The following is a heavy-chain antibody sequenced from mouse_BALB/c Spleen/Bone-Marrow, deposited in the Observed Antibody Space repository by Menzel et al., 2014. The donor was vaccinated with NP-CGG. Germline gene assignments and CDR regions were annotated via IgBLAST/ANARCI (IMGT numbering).Heavy chain of an antibody. D-gene: IGHD2-10*02. CDR1: GFTFSDFY. CDR3: ARDVGYGNYFVY. Sequence: EVKLQESGGGLVQPGDSLRLSCATSGFTFSDFYMEWVRQPPGKRLEWIAASRNKAKYYTTEYSASVEGRFIVSRDTSQSVLYLQMNALRAEDTAIYYCARDVGYGNYFVYWGQGTLVTVYA. CDR2: SRNKAKYYTT. V-gene: IGHV7-1*02. J-gene: IGHJ3*01.